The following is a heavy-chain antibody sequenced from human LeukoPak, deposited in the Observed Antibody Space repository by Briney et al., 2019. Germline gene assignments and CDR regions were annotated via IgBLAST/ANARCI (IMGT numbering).Heavy chain of an antibody. CDR3: ARDGATIHYYYYYMDV. D-gene: IGHD5-12*01. CDR1: GFTFSSYS. V-gene: IGHV3-21*01. Sequence: GGSLRLSCAASGFTFSSYSMNWVRQAPGKGLEWVSSISSSSSYIYYADSVKGRFTISRDNAKNSLYLQMNSLRAEDTAVYYCARDGATIHYYYYYMDVWGKGTTVTVSS. CDR2: ISSSSSYI. J-gene: IGHJ6*03.